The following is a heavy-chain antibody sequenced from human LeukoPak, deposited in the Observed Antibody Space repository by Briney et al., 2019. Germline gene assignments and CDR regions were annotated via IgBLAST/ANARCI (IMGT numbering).Heavy chain of an antibody. CDR1: GYTFTGYY. Sequence: ASVKVSCKASGYTFTGYYMHWVRQAPGQGLEWMGWINPNSGGTNHAQKFQGRVTMTRDTSTSTAYMELSRLRSDDTAVYYCVPTGTGGGYYFDYWGQGTLVTVSS. CDR2: INPNSGGT. V-gene: IGHV1-2*02. J-gene: IGHJ4*02. D-gene: IGHD1-1*01. CDR3: VPTGTGGGYYFDY.